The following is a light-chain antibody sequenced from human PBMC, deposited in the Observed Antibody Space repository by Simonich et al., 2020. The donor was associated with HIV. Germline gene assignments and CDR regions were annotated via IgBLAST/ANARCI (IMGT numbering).Light chain of an antibody. CDR1: SSDIGVYNY. J-gene: IGLJ3*02. Sequence: QSALTQPASVSGSPGQSITISCTGTSSDIGVYNYVSWYQQHPGKAPQVMIYDVSNRPSGVSNRFSGSKSGNTASLTISGLQAEDEADYYCSSYTSSSTLLFGGGTKLTVL. CDR2: DVS. V-gene: IGLV2-14*03. CDR3: SSYTSSSTLL.